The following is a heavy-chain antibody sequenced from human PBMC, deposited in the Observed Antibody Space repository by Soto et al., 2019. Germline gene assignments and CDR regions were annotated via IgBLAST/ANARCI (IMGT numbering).Heavy chain of an antibody. CDR2: ISWNSDST. Sequence: EVHLVESGGGVAQPGRSLRLSCATSGFTFDDYAMHWVRQAPGKGLEWVSGISWNSDSTSYADSVKGRFTISRDNAKKSLLLQMNSLRSEDTAFYFCARTTWGYGEPLDSWGQGTLVTVSS. D-gene: IGHD4-17*01. J-gene: IGHJ4*02. CDR3: ARTTWGYGEPLDS. CDR1: GFTFDDYA. V-gene: IGHV3-9*01.